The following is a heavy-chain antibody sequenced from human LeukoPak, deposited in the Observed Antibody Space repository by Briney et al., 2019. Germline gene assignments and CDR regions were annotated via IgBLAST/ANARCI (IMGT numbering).Heavy chain of an antibody. D-gene: IGHD5-12*01. Sequence: ASVKVSCKASGYTFTSYDINWVRQATGQGLEWMGWMNPNSGNTGYAQKFQGRVTITRNTSISTAYMELSSLRSEDTAVYYCARGRIVATRGVYNWFDPWGQGTLVTVSS. J-gene: IGHJ5*02. CDR3: ARGRIVATRGVYNWFDP. CDR1: GYTFTSYD. V-gene: IGHV1-8*03. CDR2: MNPNSGNT.